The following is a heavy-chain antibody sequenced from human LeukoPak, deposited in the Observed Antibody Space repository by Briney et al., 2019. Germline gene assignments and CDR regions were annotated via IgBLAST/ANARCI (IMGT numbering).Heavy chain of an antibody. CDR2: IKQDGSEK. Sequence: PGGSLRLSCGASGFTFSTYWMNWVRPAPGKGLEWVANIKQDGSEKYYVYSVKGRFTISRDKAKNSLYLQMNSLRAEDTAVYYCARAVTDMITFGGVIVSLWFDPWGQGTLVTVSS. J-gene: IGHJ5*02. CDR1: GFTFSTYW. CDR3: ARAVTDMITFGGVIVSLWFDP. V-gene: IGHV3-7*01. D-gene: IGHD3-16*02.